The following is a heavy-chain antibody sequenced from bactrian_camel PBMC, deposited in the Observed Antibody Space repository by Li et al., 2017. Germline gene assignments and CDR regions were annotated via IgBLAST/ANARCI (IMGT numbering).Heavy chain of an antibody. V-gene: IGHV3S53*01. Sequence: HVQLVESGGGSAPVGGSLRLSCTASGYTGSRFCMGWFRQAPGKEREGVAAIDSDGSTTYADSVKGRFTISRDNAKNTVYLQMNSLKPEDTAVYYCVRAYTDGGRPNEYCYWGQGTQVTVS. CDR2: IDSDGST. D-gene: IGHD5*01. CDR3: VRAYTDGGRPNEYCY. CDR1: GYTGSRFC. J-gene: IGHJ4*01.